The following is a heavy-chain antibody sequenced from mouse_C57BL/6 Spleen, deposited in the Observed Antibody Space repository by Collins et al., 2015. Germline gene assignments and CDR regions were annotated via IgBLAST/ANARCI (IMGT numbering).Heavy chain of an antibody. V-gene: IGHV1-72*01. CDR3: ARDITTVEAY. D-gene: IGHD1-1*01. CDR1: GYTFTSYW. CDR2: IDPNSGGT. Sequence: QVQLQQPGAELVKPGASVKLSCKASGYTFTSYWMHWVKQRPGRGLEWFRRIDPNSGGTKYNEKFKSKATLTVDKPSSTAYMQLSSLTSEDSAVYYCARDITTVEAYWGQGTLVTVSA. J-gene: IGHJ3*01.